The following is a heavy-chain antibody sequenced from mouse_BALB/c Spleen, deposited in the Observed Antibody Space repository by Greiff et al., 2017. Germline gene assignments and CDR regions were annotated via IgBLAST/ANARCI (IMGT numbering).Heavy chain of an antibody. V-gene: IGHV5-6-5*01. CDR2: ISSGGST. D-gene: IGHD1-1*01. Sequence: EVKLMESGGGLVKPGGSLKLSCAASGFTFSSYAMSWVRQTPENRLEWVASISSGGSTYYPDSVKGRFTISRDNARNILYLQMSSLRSEDTAMYYCAREGYYGSRAWFAYWGQGTLVTVSA. CDR1: GFTFSSYA. CDR3: AREGYYGSRAWFAY. J-gene: IGHJ3*01.